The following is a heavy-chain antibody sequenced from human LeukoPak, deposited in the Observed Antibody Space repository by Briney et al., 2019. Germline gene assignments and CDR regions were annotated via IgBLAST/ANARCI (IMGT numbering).Heavy chain of an antibody. V-gene: IGHV5-51*01. D-gene: IGHD4-17*01. CDR3: ARQKRAYGDYAGY. Sequence: GESLKISCQGSGYTFTSYWIGWVRQMPGKGLEWMGIIYPGDSDTRYSPSFQGQVTISADKSISTAYLQWSSLKASDTALYYCARQKRAYGDYAGYWGQGTLVTVSS. CDR2: IYPGDSDT. J-gene: IGHJ4*02. CDR1: GYTFTSYW.